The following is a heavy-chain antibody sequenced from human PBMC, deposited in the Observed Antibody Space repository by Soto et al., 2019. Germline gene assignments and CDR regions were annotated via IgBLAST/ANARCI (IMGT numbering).Heavy chain of an antibody. CDR3: ARGKGMEENYFYYGMDI. CDR1: GYSFSTYG. CDR2: LHGGTGQT. J-gene: IGHJ6*02. D-gene: IGHD3-10*01. Sequence: QVQVVQSGAEVKKPGASVRVSCKASGYSFSTYGMHWVRQAPGQSLEWMGWLHGGTGQTRYSQRFQDRLIITRDTSASTGYMELRSLRSAATAVYYCARGKGMEENYFYYGMDIWGQGTTVTVSS. V-gene: IGHV1-3*01.